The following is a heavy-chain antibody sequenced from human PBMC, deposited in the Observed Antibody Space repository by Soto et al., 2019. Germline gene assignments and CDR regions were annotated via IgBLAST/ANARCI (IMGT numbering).Heavy chain of an antibody. J-gene: IGHJ6*02. Sequence: PGGSLRLSCAASGFTFSNFAMTWGRQAAGKGLEWVSTISVRDGSTYYADSVKGRFTISRDNSTNTLYLQMNSLRAEDTAVYYCAKNDFWSGPVDYYYYGIDVWGQGTTVTVSS. CDR3: AKNDFWSGPVDYYYYGIDV. CDR2: ISVRDGST. V-gene: IGHV3-23*01. D-gene: IGHD3-3*01. CDR1: GFTFSNFA.